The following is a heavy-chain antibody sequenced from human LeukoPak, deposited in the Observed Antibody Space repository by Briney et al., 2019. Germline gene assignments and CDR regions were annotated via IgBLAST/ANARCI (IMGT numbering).Heavy chain of an antibody. V-gene: IGHV4-59*01. CDR1: GGSISSYS. Sequence: SETLSLTCTVSGGSISSYSWSWVRQPPGKGLEWIGYIYYSGSTNYNPSLKTRVTISVDTSKNQFSLKLSSVTAADTAVYYCARGTGWFLSWGQGALVTASS. J-gene: IGHJ4*02. D-gene: IGHD6-19*01. CDR3: ARGTGWFLS. CDR2: IYYSGST.